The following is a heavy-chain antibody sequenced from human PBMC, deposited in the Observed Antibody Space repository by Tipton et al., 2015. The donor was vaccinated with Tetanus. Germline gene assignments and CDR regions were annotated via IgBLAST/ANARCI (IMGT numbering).Heavy chain of an antibody. CDR1: GYSLIGYY. V-gene: IGHV1-2*02. J-gene: IGHJ4*02. CDR2: ITPHTGGT. CDR3: ARERSGGLFEY. Sequence: QSGAEVKKPGASLNVSCKASGYSLIGYYIHWVRQAPGQGLQWMGWITPHTGGTNYAQDFRGRVTMTRDTSTSTVYMDLSSLGSDDTAVYYCARERSGGLFEYWGQGTLVTVSS. D-gene: IGHD4-23*01.